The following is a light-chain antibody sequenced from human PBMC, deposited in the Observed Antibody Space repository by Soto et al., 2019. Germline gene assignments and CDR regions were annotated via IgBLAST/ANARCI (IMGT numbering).Light chain of an antibody. CDR2: YMS. J-gene: IGKJ1*01. CDR3: HQRQSWPRT. V-gene: IGKV3-11*01. Sequence: EIVLTQSPATLSSSPGETAILSCRASQYVGSRLAWYQHKPGQAPRLLIYYMSKRATGIPARFSGSGSGTDFTLTFSSLAPDDFAIYYCHQRQSWPRTFGQGTKVEIK. CDR1: QYVGSR.